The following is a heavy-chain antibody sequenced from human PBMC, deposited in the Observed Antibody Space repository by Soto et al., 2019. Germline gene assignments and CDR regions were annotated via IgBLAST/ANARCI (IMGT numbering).Heavy chain of an antibody. CDR2: IKYSGTT. CDR1: GGSIGRSRCH. Sequence: PSETLALTCTVSGGSIGRSRCHWGWIRQPPGKGLEWIASIKYSGTTFYNPSLKSRVTLSVDTSKNQFALKLSSVTAAETAVYYCARNRGGWIXPWGQGTLVXVSS. V-gene: IGHV4-39*01. D-gene: IGHD3-10*01. CDR3: ARNRGGWIXP. J-gene: IGHJ5*02.